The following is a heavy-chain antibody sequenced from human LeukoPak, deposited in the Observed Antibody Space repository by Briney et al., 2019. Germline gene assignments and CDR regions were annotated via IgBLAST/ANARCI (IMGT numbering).Heavy chain of an antibody. CDR3: AMEGLRHDAFDI. CDR1: GYTFTSYD. J-gene: IGHJ3*02. Sequence: ASVKVSCKASGYTFTSYDINWVRQATGQGLEWMGWMNPNSGNTGYAQKFQGRVTMTRNTSISTAYMELSSLRSEDTAVYYCAMEGLRHDAFDIWGQGTMVTVSS. CDR2: MNPNSGNT. V-gene: IGHV1-8*01. D-gene: IGHD2-15*01.